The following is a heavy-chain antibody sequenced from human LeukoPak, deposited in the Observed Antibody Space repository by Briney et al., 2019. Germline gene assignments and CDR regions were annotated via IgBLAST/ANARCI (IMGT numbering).Heavy chain of an antibody. V-gene: IGHV1-24*01. D-gene: IGHD6-13*01. Sequence: ASVKVSCKVSGYTLTELSMHWVRQAPGKGLEWMGGFDPEDGETIYAQKFQGRVTMTRDTSTSTVYMELSSLRSEDTAVYYCARGSGSSNYLADYWGQGTLVTVSS. CDR3: ARGSGSSNYLADY. CDR1: GYTLTELS. J-gene: IGHJ4*02. CDR2: FDPEDGET.